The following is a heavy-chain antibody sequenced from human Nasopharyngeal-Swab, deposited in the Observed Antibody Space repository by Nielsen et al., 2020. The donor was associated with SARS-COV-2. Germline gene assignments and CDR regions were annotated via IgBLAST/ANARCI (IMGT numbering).Heavy chain of an antibody. CDR3: ARVTGSGYITNHFDY. J-gene: IGHJ4*02. CDR2: ISSSYGYT. Sequence: GESLKISCAASGFTFSDYYMSWIRQAPGKGLEWVSYISSSYGYTNYADSVKGRFTISRDNAKNSLFLQMNTLTAKDTAVYYCARVTGSGYITNHFDYWGQGMLVTVSS. CDR1: GFTFSDYY. D-gene: IGHD5-18*01. V-gene: IGHV3-11*05.